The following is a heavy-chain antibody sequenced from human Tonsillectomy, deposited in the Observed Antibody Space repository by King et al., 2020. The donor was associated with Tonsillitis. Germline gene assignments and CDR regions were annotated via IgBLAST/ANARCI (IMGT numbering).Heavy chain of an antibody. Sequence: VQLVQSGGGVVQSGRSLRLSCAASGFTFSSYGLHWVRQAPGKGLEWGAVIWFDGSNKYYADSVKGRFTISSDNSKNTLYLQMNSLRAEDTAVYYCARDGRIAAFDYWGQGTLVTVSS. CDR1: GFTFSSYG. CDR2: IWFDGSNK. V-gene: IGHV3-33*01. J-gene: IGHJ4*02. D-gene: IGHD6-13*01. CDR3: ARDGRIAAFDY.